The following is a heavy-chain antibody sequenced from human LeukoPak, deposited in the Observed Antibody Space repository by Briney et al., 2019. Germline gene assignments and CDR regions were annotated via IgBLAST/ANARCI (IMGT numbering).Heavy chain of an antibody. CDR3: AREKMATIDY. J-gene: IGHJ4*02. Sequence: SETLSLTCTVSGGSISSYYWSWIRQPPGKGPEWIGYIYYSGSTNYNPSLKSRVTISVDTSKNQFSLKLSSVTAADTAVYYCAREKMATIDYWGQGTLVTVSS. CDR2: IYYSGST. V-gene: IGHV4-59*01. D-gene: IGHD5-24*01. CDR1: GGSISSYY.